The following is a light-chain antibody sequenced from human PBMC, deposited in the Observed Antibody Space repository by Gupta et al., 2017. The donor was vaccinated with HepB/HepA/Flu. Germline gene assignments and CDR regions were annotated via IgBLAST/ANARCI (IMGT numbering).Light chain of an antibody. J-gene: IGLJ1*01. Sequence: QSVLTQPPSASGTPGQRVTISCSGSSSNIGSTTVSWYQHFPGPAPKLLIYADFQRPSGVPDRFSGSKSGTSASLAISGLQSEDEADYYCAAWDDSLNGQVFGTGTKVTVL. V-gene: IGLV1-44*01. CDR2: ADF. CDR3: AAWDDSLNGQV. CDR1: SSNIGSTT.